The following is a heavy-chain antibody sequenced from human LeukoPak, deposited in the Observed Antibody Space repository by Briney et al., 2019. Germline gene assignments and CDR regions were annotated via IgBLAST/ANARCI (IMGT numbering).Heavy chain of an antibody. CDR3: ASRDKGYYYGMDV. V-gene: IGHV3-66*01. J-gene: IGHJ6*02. D-gene: IGHD5-24*01. Sequence: GGSLRLSCAASGFTVNSNYMSWVRQAPGKGLEWVSLIYSGGSTYYADSVQGRFTISRDNSKNTLYLQMNSLRAGDTAVYYCASRDKGYYYGMDVWGQGTTATVSS. CDR1: GFTVNSNY. CDR2: IYSGGST.